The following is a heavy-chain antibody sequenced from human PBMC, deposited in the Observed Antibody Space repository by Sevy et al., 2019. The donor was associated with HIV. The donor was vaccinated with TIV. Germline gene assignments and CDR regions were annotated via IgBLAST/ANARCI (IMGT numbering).Heavy chain of an antibody. Sequence: GGSLRLSCAASGFTFSSYWMSWVRQAPGKGLEWVANIKQDGSEKYYVDSVKGRFTISRDNAKNSLYLQMNSLRAEDTAVHYCARSLSGGSTYYYYYYMDVWGKGTTVTVSS. CDR3: ARSLSGGSTYYYYYYMDV. D-gene: IGHD2-15*01. J-gene: IGHJ6*03. V-gene: IGHV3-7*01. CDR2: IKQDGSEK. CDR1: GFTFSSYW.